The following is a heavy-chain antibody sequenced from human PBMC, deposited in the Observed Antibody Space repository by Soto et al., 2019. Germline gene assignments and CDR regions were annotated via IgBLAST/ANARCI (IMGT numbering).Heavy chain of an antibody. Sequence: SETLSLTCAVYGGSFSGYYWSWIRQPPGKGLEWIGEINHSGSTNYNPSLKSRVTISVDTSKNQFSLKLSSVTAADTAVYYCARSTPSRVCSSTSCYLGAIFDYWGQGTLVTVSS. CDR3: ARSTPSRVCSSTSCYLGAIFDY. CDR1: GGSFSGYY. J-gene: IGHJ4*02. V-gene: IGHV4-34*01. D-gene: IGHD2-2*01. CDR2: INHSGST.